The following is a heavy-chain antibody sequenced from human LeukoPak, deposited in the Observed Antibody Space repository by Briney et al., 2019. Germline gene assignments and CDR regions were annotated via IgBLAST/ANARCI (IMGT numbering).Heavy chain of an antibody. Sequence: GESLKISCKASGYSFTNFWIGWVRQTPGKGLEWIGSMYPGNSDTRYSPSFQGHVTISADSSSTTAYLQWSSLKASDTAMFYCARTVGGDYFGYWGQGTLVTVSS. D-gene: IGHD3-16*01. J-gene: IGHJ4*02. CDR3: ARTVGGDYFGY. CDR2: MYPGNSDT. CDR1: GYSFTNFW. V-gene: IGHV5-51*01.